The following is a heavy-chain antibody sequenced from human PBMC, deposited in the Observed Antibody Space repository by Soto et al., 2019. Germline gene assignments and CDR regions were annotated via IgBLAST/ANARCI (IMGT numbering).Heavy chain of an antibody. D-gene: IGHD3-16*02. J-gene: IGHJ4*02. Sequence: QVQLQESGPGLVKPSETLSLTCTVSGGSVSSGSYYWSWIRQPPGKGLEWIGYIYYSGSTNYNPSPRGRVAKSGDTAKSQFSLRVSSVTAAATAVYYCASARGDYVWGSYRPPDYWGQGTLVTVSS. V-gene: IGHV4-61*01. CDR3: ASARGDYVWGSYRPPDY. CDR1: GGSVSSGSYY. CDR2: IYYSGST.